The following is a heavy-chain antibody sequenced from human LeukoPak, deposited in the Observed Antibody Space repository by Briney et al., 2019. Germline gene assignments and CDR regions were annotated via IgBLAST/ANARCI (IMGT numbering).Heavy chain of an antibody. D-gene: IGHD3-3*01. CDR1: GFTFSSYA. CDR2: ISGSGGST. V-gene: IGHV3-23*01. J-gene: IGHJ4*02. CDR3: AKSSAGFFWSGYYLDY. Sequence: GGSLRLSCAASGFTFSSYAMSWVRQAPGKGLEWVSAISGSGGSTYYADSVKGRLTISRDNSKNTLYLQMNSLRAEDTAVYYCAKSSAGFFWSGYYLDYWGQGTLVTASS.